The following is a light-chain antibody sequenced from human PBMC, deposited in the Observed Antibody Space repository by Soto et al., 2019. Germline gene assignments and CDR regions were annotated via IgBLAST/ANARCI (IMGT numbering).Light chain of an antibody. V-gene: IGLV4-69*01. J-gene: IGLJ2*01. CDR1: SGHSNYA. CDR2: LNSDGSH. CDR3: QTWGSGIVV. Sequence: QLVLTQSPSASASLGASVKLTCTLRSGHSNYAIAWHQQQSEKGPRYLMKLNSDGSHSKGDGIPDRFSGSSSGAERYLTISSLQSEDEPDYYCQTWGSGIVVFGGGTKVTVL.